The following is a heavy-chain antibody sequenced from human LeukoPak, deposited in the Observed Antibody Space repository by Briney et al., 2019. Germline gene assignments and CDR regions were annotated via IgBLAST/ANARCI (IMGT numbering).Heavy chain of an antibody. CDR3: ASDGGYDHHGLFDY. J-gene: IGHJ4*02. D-gene: IGHD5-12*01. V-gene: IGHV3-21*01. CDR1: GFTFSDYS. CDR2: ISGSGSYI. Sequence: GGSLRLSCAASGFTFSDYSMNWVRQTPRKGLEWVSCISGSGSYIYYADSAKGRFTISRDNSKNTLYLQMNSLRAEDTAVYYCASDGGYDHHGLFDYWGQGTLVTVSS.